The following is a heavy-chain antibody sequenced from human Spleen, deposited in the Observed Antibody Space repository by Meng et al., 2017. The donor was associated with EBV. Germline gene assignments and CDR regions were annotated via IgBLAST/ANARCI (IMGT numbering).Heavy chain of an antibody. J-gene: IGHJ4*02. D-gene: IGHD3-22*01. Sequence: QVRLVQSGPGPVEPSQALSLPCPVSGGSIRSGGYYWSWLRQPPGKRLEWIGYIYTSGSTYYNPSLKSRPTISLDMSKNQFSLQLRSVTAADTAVYYCARAAYDVSGYFDYWGQGTLVTVSS. V-gene: IGHV4-30-4*01. CDR2: IYTSGST. CDR1: GGSIRSGGYY. CDR3: ARAAYDVSGYFDY.